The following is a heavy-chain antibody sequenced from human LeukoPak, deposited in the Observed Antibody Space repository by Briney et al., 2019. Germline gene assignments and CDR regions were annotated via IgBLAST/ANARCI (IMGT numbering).Heavy chain of an antibody. CDR2: IRYDGSNK. Sequence: GGSLRLSCAASGFTFSSYGMHWVRQAPGKGLEWVAFIRYDGSNKYYADSVKGRFTISRDNSKNTLYLQMNSLRAEDTAVYYCATNDRSYYYYYYMDVWGKGTTVTVSS. D-gene: IGHD2-8*01. V-gene: IGHV3-30*02. CDR1: GFTFSSYG. J-gene: IGHJ6*03. CDR3: ATNDRSYYYYYYMDV.